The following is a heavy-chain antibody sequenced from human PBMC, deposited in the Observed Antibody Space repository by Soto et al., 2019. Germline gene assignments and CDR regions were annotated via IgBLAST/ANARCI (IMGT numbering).Heavy chain of an antibody. J-gene: IGHJ5*02. V-gene: IGHV4-61*01. Sequence: SETLSLTCTVSGGSITSGYYYWIWIRQPPGKGLEWIGCICYSGSTYYNPSLRSRVTISVDTSKNQFSLELSSVNAADTAVYYCARDGKVSGSATHWFDPWGKGTLVTVS. CDR3: ARDGKVSGSATHWFDP. CDR2: ICYSGST. D-gene: IGHD1-26*01. CDR1: GGSITSGYYY.